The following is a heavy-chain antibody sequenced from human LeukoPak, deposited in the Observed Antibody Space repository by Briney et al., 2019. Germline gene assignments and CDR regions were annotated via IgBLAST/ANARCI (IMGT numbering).Heavy chain of an antibody. D-gene: IGHD3-10*01. CDR2: IYTSGST. V-gene: IGHV4-4*09. CDR1: GGSISSYY. Sequence: SETLSLTCTVSGGSISSYYWSWIRQPPGKGLEWIGYIYTSGSTYYNPSLKSRVTISVDRSKNQFSLKLSSVTAADTAVYYCARARWFGELYFDYWGQGTLVTVSS. J-gene: IGHJ4*02. CDR3: ARARWFGELYFDY.